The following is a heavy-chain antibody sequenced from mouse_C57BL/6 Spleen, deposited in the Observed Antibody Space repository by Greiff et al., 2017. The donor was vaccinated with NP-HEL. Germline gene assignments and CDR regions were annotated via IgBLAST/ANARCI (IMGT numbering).Heavy chain of an antibody. Sequence: VQLQQSDAELVKPGASVKISCKVSGYTFTDHTIHWMKQRPEQGLEWIGYIYPRDGSTKYNEKFKGKATLTADISSSTAYMQLNSLTSEDSAVYFCARFPYYYGSSSYAMDYWGQGTSVTVSS. CDR1: GYTFTDHT. CDR2: IYPRDGST. CDR3: ARFPYYYGSSSYAMDY. J-gene: IGHJ4*01. V-gene: IGHV1-78*01. D-gene: IGHD1-1*01.